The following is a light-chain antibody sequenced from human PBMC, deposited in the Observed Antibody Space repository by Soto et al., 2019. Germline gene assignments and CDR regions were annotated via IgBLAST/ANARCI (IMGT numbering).Light chain of an antibody. CDR2: KAS. J-gene: IGKJ1*01. CDR3: QHYNSYSEA. CDR1: QTISSW. V-gene: IGKV1-5*03. Sequence: DIPMTQSPSTLSGSVGDIVTITCRASQTISSWLAWYQQKPGKAPKLLIYKASTLKSGVPSRFRGSGSGTEFPLTISSLQPDDIATYYCQHYNSYSEAFGQGTKV.